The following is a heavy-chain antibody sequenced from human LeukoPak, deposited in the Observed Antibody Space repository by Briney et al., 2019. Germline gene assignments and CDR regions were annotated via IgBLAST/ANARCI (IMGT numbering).Heavy chain of an antibody. Sequence: ASVKVPCKASGYIFTDYAIHWLRQAPGQRPEWMGWMNGGNGNTKYSQKFQGRITLIRDPSAATAYMELSSLRHDDLAVYYCARGRGTSGSNRDFYYYYYMDVWGKGTAVTVSS. CDR2: MNGGNGNT. J-gene: IGHJ6*03. V-gene: IGHV1-3*01. CDR1: GYIFTDYA. D-gene: IGHD2-15*01. CDR3: ARGRGTSGSNRDFYYYYYMDV.